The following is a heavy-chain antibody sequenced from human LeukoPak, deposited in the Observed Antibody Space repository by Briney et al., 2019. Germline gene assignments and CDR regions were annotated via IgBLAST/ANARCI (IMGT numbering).Heavy chain of an antibody. V-gene: IGHV3-30-3*01. CDR1: GFTFSSYA. CDR2: ISYDGSNK. J-gene: IGHJ4*02. Sequence: GGSLRLSSAASGFTFSSYAMHWVRQAPGKGLEWVAVISYDGSNKYYADSVKGRFTISRDNSKNTLYLQMNSLRAEDTAVYYCAKESDYWGQGTLVTVSS. CDR3: AKESDY.